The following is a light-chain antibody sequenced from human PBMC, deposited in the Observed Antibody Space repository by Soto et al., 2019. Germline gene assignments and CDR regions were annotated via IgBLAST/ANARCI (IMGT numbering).Light chain of an antibody. CDR3: AAWDDSLSGVV. V-gene: IGLV1-40*01. Sequence: QSVLTQPPSVSGAPGQRVTISCTGSSSNIGAGFDVHWYHQIAGTAPKLLIYGNSNRPSGVPDRFSGSKSGTSASLAISGLRSEDEADYYCAAWDDSLSGVVFGGGTKLTVL. CDR2: GNS. CDR1: SSNIGAGFD. J-gene: IGLJ2*01.